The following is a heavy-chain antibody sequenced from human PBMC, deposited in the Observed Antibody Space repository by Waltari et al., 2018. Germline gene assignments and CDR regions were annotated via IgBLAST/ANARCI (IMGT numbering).Heavy chain of an antibody. Sequence: EVQLLESGGGLVQPGGSLRLSCAASGFFFSSYPMNWVRQAPWKGLGCVSICHGGGDTDYAYSVRGRFIISSDNSKNMLYLQMNSLRPEDTAVYYCAKGFDRASFDSWGQGALVTVSS. CDR2: ICHGGGDT. J-gene: IGHJ4*02. D-gene: IGHD3-22*01. V-gene: IGHV3-23*03. CDR3: AKGFDRASFDS. CDR1: GFFFSSYP.